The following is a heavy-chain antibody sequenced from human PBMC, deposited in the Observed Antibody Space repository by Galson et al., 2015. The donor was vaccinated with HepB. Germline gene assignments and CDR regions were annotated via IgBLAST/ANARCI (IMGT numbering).Heavy chain of an antibody. D-gene: IGHD5-18*01. J-gene: IGHJ6*02. CDR1: GGSFSGYY. V-gene: IGHV4-34*01. CDR3: ARGRRGYSYGLDYYGMDV. Sequence: SETLSLTCAVYGGSFSGYYWSWIRQPPGKGLEWTGEINHSGSTNYNPSLKSRVTISVDTSKNQFSLKLSPVTAADTAVYYCARGRRGYSYGLDYYGMDVWGQGTTVTVSS. CDR2: INHSGST.